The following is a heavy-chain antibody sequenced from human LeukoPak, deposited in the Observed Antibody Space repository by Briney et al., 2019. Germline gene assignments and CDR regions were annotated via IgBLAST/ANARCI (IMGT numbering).Heavy chain of an antibody. CDR1: GFTFDDYA. V-gene: IGHV3-9*01. D-gene: IGHD2-15*01. CDR3: AKNGDRGAYCTGGTCYPYFYYYMDV. J-gene: IGHJ6*03. Sequence: GGSLRLSCAASGFTFDDYAMHWVRQAPGKGLEWVSGISWNSGSIGDADSVKGRFTISRDNAKNSLYLQMNSLRAEDTAIYYCAKNGDRGAYCTGGTCYPYFYYYMDVWGKGTTVTI. CDR2: ISWNSGSI.